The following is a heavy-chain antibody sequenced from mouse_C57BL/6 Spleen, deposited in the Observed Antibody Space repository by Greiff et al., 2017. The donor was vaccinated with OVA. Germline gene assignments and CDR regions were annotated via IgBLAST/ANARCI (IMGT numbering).Heavy chain of an antibody. CDR1: GYTFTDYY. D-gene: IGHD1-1*01. V-gene: IGHV1-75*01. CDR2: IFPGSGST. CDR3: ARGATVVATRDAMDY. Sequence: VQLQQSGPELVKPGASVKISCKASGYTFTDYYINWVKQRPGQGLEWIGWIFPGSGSTYYNEKFKGKATLTVDKSSSTAYMLLSSLTSEDSAVYFCARGATVVATRDAMDYWGQGTSVTVSS. J-gene: IGHJ4*01.